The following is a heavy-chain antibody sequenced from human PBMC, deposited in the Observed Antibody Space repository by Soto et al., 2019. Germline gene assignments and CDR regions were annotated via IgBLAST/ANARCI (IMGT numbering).Heavy chain of an antibody. CDR2: IVVGSGNT. Sequence: GASSEGSCKASGFTFTSSAVQWVRQARGQRLEWIGWIVVGSGNTNYAQKFQERVTITRDMSTSTAYMELSSLRSEDTAVYYCAADEVAARPRERYYYYYGMDVWGQGTTVTVSS. V-gene: IGHV1-58*01. CDR3: AADEVAARPRERYYYYYGMDV. CDR1: GFTFTSSA. D-gene: IGHD6-6*01. J-gene: IGHJ6*02.